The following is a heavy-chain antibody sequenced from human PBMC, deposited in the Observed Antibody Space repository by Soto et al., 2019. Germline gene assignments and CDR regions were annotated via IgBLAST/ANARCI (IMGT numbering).Heavy chain of an antibody. J-gene: IGHJ3*02. CDR3: ARVERGTATTVVDAFDI. CDR2: MRHSGGS. CDR1: GGFVTSGSYY. D-gene: IGHD1-1*01. V-gene: IGHV4-34*01. Sequence: QVQLQQWGAGLLKPSETLSLTCAVYGGFVTSGSYYWSWIRQPPGKGLEGIGEMRHSGGSDFNPSLKRRVTISVDTSKNQFTLKMSSMTAADTALYSGARVERGTATTVVDAFDIWGQGTMVTVSS.